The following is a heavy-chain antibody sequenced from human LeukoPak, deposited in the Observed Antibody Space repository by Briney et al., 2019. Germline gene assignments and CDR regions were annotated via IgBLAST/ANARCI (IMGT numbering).Heavy chain of an antibody. CDR2: ISYDGSNK. V-gene: IGHV3-30-3*01. J-gene: IGHJ6*02. CDR1: GFTFSSYA. CDR3: ARDQSWGNLDYYYGMDV. Sequence: PGGSLRLSCAASGFTFSSYAMHWVRQAPGKGLEWVAVISYDGSNKYYADSVKSRFTISRDNSKNTLYLQMNSLRAEDTAVYYCARDQSWGNLDYYYGMDVWGQGTTVTVSS. D-gene: IGHD3-16*01.